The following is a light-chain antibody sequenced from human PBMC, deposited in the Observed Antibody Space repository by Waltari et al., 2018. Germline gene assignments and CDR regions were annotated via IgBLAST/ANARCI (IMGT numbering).Light chain of an antibody. J-gene: IGLJ3*02. CDR3: QVGDNSGDRLV. CDR2: YDH. V-gene: IGLV3-21*04. Sequence: SYVLTQPSSVSVAPGETASITCGGNNIGSKSVHWYQQKPGQAPVLVIYYDHDRPAGIPERFAGSKSVNTATLTLSRVEAGDEAGSGDEADYFCQVGDNSGDRLVFGGGTRLTVL. CDR1: NIGSKS.